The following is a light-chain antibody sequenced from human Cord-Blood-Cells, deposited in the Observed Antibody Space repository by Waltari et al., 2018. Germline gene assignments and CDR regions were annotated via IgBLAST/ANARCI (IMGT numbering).Light chain of an antibody. V-gene: IGLV6-57*02. J-gene: IGLJ3*02. CDR3: QSYESSNPNRV. CDR2: EDN. CDR1: SGSIASNY. Sequence: NFMLTQPHSVSESPGKTVTISCTGSSGSIASNYVQWYQQRPGSAPTSVIYEDNQRTSGVHDQFSGSIDRSSNSVSLTITGLKTEDDADYYCQSYESSNPNRVFGGGTKLTVV.